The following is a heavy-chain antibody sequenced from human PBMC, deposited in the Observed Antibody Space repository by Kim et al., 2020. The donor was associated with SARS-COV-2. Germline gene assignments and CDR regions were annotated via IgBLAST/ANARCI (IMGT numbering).Heavy chain of an antibody. CDR3: AKDPDDTTKRYYYYYGMDV. D-gene: IGHD1-26*01. V-gene: IGHV3-23*01. Sequence: GGSLRLSCAASGFTFSSYAMSWVRQAPGKGLEWVSAISGSGGSTYYADSVKGRFTISRDNSKNTLYLQMNSLRAEDTAVYYCAKDPDDTTKRYYYYYGMDVWGQGTTVTVSS. J-gene: IGHJ6*02. CDR2: ISGSGGST. CDR1: GFTFSSYA.